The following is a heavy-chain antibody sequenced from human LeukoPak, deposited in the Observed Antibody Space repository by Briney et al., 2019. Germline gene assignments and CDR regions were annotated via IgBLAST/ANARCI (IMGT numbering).Heavy chain of an antibody. CDR3: ARVSYYDSSGYYTNRFDY. D-gene: IGHD3-22*01. CDR1: GYTFISYQ. CDR2: INPNSGGT. Sequence: ASVKVSCKASGYTFISYQMHWVRQAPGQGLEWMGWINPNSGGTNYAQKFQGRVTMTRDTSISTAYMELSRLRSDDTAVYYCARVSYYDSSGYYTNRFDYWGQGTLVTVSS. V-gene: IGHV1-2*02. J-gene: IGHJ4*02.